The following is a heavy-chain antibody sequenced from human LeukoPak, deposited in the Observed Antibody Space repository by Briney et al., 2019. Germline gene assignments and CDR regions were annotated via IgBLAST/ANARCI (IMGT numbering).Heavy chain of an antibody. V-gene: IGHV3-15*01. CDR1: GFTFNNAW. D-gene: IGHD3-9*01. CDR2: ILSKSEGGTT. Sequence: GGSLRLSCAASGFTFNNAWMTWVRQAPGKGLEWVGRILSKSEGGTTDYSSPVKGRFTIARDDSKNTLYLQMTSLKTEDTAVYYCTTESFDIWGHGTLVTVSP. J-gene: IGHJ4*01. CDR3: TTESFDI.